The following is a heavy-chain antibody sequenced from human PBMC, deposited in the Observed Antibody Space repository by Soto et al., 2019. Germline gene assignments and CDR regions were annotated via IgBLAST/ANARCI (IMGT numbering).Heavy chain of an antibody. CDR3: ARGPEVVVIYFDY. Sequence: EVQLVESGGGLVQPGGSLRLSCAASGFTYSSYSMNWVRQAPGKGLEWVSYISSSSSTIYYADSVKGRFTISRDNAKNSLYLQMNSLRDEDTAVFYCARGPEVVVIYFDYWGQGTLVTVSS. J-gene: IGHJ4*02. D-gene: IGHD3-22*01. CDR1: GFTYSSYS. CDR2: ISSSSSTI. V-gene: IGHV3-48*02.